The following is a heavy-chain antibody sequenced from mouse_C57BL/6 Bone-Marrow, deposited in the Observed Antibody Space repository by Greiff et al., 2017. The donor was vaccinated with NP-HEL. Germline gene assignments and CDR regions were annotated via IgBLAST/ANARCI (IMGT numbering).Heavy chain of an antibody. CDR1: GFTFTDYY. D-gene: IGHD1-1*01. CDR3: ARYDYYGIPWFAY. J-gene: IGHJ3*01. V-gene: IGHV7-3*01. Sequence: EVKLMESGGGLVQPGGSLSLSCAASGFTFTDYYMSWVRQPPGKALEWLGFIRNKANGYTTEYSASVKGRFTISRDNSQSILYLQMNALRAEDSATYYCARYDYYGIPWFAYWGQGTLVTVSA. CDR2: IRNKANGYTT.